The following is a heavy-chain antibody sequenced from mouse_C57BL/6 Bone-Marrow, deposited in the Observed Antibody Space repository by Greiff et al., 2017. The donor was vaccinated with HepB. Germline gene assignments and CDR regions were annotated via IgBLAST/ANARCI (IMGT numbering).Heavy chain of an antibody. CDR2: IDPSDSYT. J-gene: IGHJ1*03. D-gene: IGHD1-1*01. CDR3: AILRSYWYFDV. Sequence: QVQLQQPGAELVMPGASVKLSCKASGYTFTSYWMHWVNQRPGQGLEWIGEIDPSDSYTNYNQKFKGKSTLTVDKSSSTAYMQLSSLTSEDSAVYYCAILRSYWYFDVWGTGTTVTVSS. V-gene: IGHV1-69*01. CDR1: GYTFTSYW.